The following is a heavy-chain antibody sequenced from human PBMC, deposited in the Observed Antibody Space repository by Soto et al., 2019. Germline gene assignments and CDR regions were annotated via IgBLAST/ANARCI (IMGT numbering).Heavy chain of an antibody. CDR3: ARSRITIFGVVIIPFDY. D-gene: IGHD3-3*01. CDR2: IIPIFATA. CDR1: GGTFSSYA. V-gene: IGHV1-69*06. J-gene: IGHJ4*02. Sequence: SVKVSCKASGGTFSSYAISWVRKAPGQGLGWLGGIIPIFATANYAQKFQGRVTITADKSTSTAYMELSSLRSEDTAVYYCARSRITIFGVVIIPFDYWGQGTLVTVSS.